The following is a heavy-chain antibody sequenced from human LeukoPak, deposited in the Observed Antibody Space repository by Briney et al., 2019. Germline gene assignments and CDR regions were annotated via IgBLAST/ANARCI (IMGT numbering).Heavy chain of an antibody. D-gene: IGHD6-13*01. CDR2: IYHSGST. CDR1: GGSISSGGYY. CDR3: ARALAAAGTGGIDY. V-gene: IGHV4-30-2*01. Sequence: SETLSLTCTVSGGSISSGGYYWSWTRQPPGKGLEWIGYIYHSGSTYYNPSLKSRVTISVDRSKNQFSLKLSSVTAADTAVYYCARALAAAGTGGIDYWGQGTLVTVSS. J-gene: IGHJ4*02.